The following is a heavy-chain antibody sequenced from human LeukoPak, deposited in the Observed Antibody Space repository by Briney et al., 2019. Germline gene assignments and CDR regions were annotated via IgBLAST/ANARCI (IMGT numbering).Heavy chain of an antibody. CDR2: IYYSGST. J-gene: IGHJ4*02. D-gene: IGHD3-22*01. Sequence: SETLSLTCTVSGGSISSSSYYWGWIRQPPGKGLEWIGSIYYSGSTYYNPSLKSRVTISVDTSKNQFSLKLSSVTAADTAVYYCARRWDHDSPVDWGQGTLVTVSS. CDR3: ARRWDHDSPVD. CDR1: GGSISSSSYY. V-gene: IGHV4-39*01.